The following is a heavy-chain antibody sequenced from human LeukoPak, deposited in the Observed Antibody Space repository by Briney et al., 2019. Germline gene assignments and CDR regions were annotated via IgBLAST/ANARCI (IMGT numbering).Heavy chain of an antibody. CDR3: ARDLQLRFLGYYYGMDV. J-gene: IGHJ6*02. CDR2: ISSSSSTI. D-gene: IGHD3-3*01. Sequence: GGSLRLSCAASGFTFSSYSMNWVRQAPGKELEWVSYISSSSSTIYYADSVKGRFTISRDNAKNSLYLQMNSLRDEDTAVYYCARDLQLRFLGYYYGMDVWGQGTTVTVSS. V-gene: IGHV3-48*02. CDR1: GFTFSSYS.